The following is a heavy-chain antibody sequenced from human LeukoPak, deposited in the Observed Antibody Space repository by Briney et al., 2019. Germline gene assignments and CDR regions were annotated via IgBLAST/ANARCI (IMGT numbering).Heavy chain of an antibody. CDR3: ASKSTVTTGVLAFDI. Sequence: GGSMRLSCAASGFTVSSNYMSWVRQAPGKGLGGVSVIYSGGSTYYADSVKGRFTISRDNSKNTLYLQMNSLRAEDTAVYYCASKSTVTTGVLAFDIWGQGTMVTVSS. CDR1: GFTVSSNY. D-gene: IGHD4-17*01. CDR2: IYSGGST. V-gene: IGHV3-53*01. J-gene: IGHJ3*02.